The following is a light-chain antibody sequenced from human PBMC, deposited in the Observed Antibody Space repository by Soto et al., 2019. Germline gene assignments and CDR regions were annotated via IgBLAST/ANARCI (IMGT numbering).Light chain of an antibody. J-gene: IGKJ2*01. CDR2: GAT. CDR1: QSVSSSY. Sequence: EIVLTQSPGTLSLSPGERATLSCRASQSVSSSYLAWYQHKPGQAPRLLIYGATSRATGIPDRFSGSGSVTDFTLTISSLEPEDFAVYYCQQYDSSPHTFGQGTKLEIK. CDR3: QQYDSSPHT. V-gene: IGKV3-20*01.